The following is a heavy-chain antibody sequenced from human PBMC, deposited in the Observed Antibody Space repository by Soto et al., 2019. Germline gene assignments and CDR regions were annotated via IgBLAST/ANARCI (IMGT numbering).Heavy chain of an antibody. CDR2: FDPEDGET. V-gene: IGHV1-24*01. Sequence: ASVKVSCKVSGYTLTELSMRWVRQAPGKGLEWMGGFDPEDGETIHAQKFQGRVTITADKSTGTAYMELSSLRSEDTAVYYCARFDCSGGSCSSSYWYFDLWGRGTLVTVSS. D-gene: IGHD2-15*01. J-gene: IGHJ2*01. CDR3: ARFDCSGGSCSSSYWYFDL. CDR1: GYTLTELS.